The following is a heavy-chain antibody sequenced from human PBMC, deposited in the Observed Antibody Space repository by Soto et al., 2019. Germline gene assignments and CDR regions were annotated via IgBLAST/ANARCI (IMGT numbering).Heavy chain of an antibody. Sequence: GTPVEVSCEASGYTFTGYYMRWVRQAPGQGLEWMGWINPNSGGTNYAQKFQGWVTMTRDTSISTAYMELSRLRSDDTAVYYCARDLPYCSGGSCHPSGAFDIWGQGTMVTVAS. V-gene: IGHV1-2*04. CDR2: INPNSGGT. CDR3: ARDLPYCSGGSCHPSGAFDI. J-gene: IGHJ3*02. CDR1: GYTFTGYY. D-gene: IGHD2-15*01.